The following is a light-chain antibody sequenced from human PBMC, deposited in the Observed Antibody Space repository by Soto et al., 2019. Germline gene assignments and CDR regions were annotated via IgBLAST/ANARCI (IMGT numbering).Light chain of an antibody. J-gene: IGKJ4*01. CDR2: GAS. Sequence: ENLLTQSPGTRSVSPGEGATLSCRASRGVSANYLAWYQQKPGQAPRLLIYGASSRATGIPDRFSVSGSGTDFTLTISRLEPEDFAVYYCQQYGSSTLTFCGGTKVDIK. V-gene: IGKV3-20*01. CDR3: QQYGSSTLT. CDR1: RGVSANY.